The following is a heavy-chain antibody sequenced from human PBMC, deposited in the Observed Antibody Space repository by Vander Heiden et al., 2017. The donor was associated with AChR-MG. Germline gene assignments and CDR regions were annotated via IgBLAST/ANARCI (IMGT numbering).Heavy chain of an antibody. D-gene: IGHD3-22*01. V-gene: IGHV3-9*01. J-gene: IGHJ3*02. CDR2: ISWNSGSI. Sequence: EVQLVESGGGLVQPGRSLRLSCAASGFTFDDYAMHWVRQAPGKGLEWVSGISWNSGSIGYADSVKGRFTISRDNAKNSLYLQMNSLRAEDTALYYCAKALDGEYDSSGDTPFDIWGQGTMVTVSS. CDR1: GFTFDDYA. CDR3: AKALDGEYDSSGDTPFDI.